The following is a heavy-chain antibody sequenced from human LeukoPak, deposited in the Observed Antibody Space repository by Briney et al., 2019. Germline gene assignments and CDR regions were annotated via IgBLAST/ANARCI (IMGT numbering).Heavy chain of an antibody. Sequence: SQTLSLTCAISGDSVSSNSAAWNWIRQSPSRGLEWLGRAYYRSKWYNDYAVSVKSRITINPDTSKNQFSLQLNSVTPADTAVYYCAIGSMRVYHYYYYYCVDVWGKGTTVTIA. V-gene: IGHV6-1*01. J-gene: IGHJ6*03. CDR2: AYYRSKWYN. CDR1: GDSVSSNSAA. CDR3: AIGSMRVYHYYYYYCVDV. D-gene: IGHD2/OR15-2a*01.